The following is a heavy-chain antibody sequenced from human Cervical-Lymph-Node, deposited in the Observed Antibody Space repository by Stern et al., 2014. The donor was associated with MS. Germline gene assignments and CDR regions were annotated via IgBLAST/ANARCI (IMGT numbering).Heavy chain of an antibody. CDR3: ALSSETSDRWYSLGYDL. J-gene: IGHJ5*02. CDR2: IFPVFGTP. Sequence: QVKLVQSGAEVTKPGSSVQVSCKASGGTFSKFPSSWVRQAPGQGIEWMGGIFPVFGTPTYAQEFRGRVTITADVSTSTVYMELSSLRSDDTAVYYCALSSETSDRWYSLGYDLWGQGTLVTVSS. CDR1: GGTFSKFP. V-gene: IGHV1-69*01. D-gene: IGHD6-13*01.